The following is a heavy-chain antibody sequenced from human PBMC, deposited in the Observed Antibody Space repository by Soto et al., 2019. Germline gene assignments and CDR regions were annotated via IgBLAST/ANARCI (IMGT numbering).Heavy chain of an antibody. Sequence: GGSLRLSCAASGFTFSSYGMHWVRQAPGKGLEWVAIISYDGSNKYYIDSVRGRFTISRDNSRNTLYLQMNSLRAEDTAVYYCAKDFNFFDTNGFPDAIDIWGQGTMVTVSS. D-gene: IGHD2-8*01. CDR2: ISYDGSNK. V-gene: IGHV3-30*18. J-gene: IGHJ3*02. CDR1: GFTFSSYG. CDR3: AKDFNFFDTNGFPDAIDI.